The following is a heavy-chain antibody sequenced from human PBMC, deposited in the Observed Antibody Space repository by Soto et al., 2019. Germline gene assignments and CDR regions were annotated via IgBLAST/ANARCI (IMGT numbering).Heavy chain of an antibody. J-gene: IGHJ4*02. CDR1: GFSLTTSGVG. CDR3: AHRVLRTVFGLVTTTAIYFDF. CDR2: IYWDDDK. D-gene: IGHD3-3*01. V-gene: IGHV2-5*02. Sequence: QITLNESGPPVVRPTETLTLTCRFSGFSLTTSGVGVGWVRQSPGKAPEWLALIYWDDDKRYSESLKSRLTITKATSKNQVVLTVANLDPAATATYYCAHRVLRTVFGLVTTTAIYFDFWGQGTPVAVSS.